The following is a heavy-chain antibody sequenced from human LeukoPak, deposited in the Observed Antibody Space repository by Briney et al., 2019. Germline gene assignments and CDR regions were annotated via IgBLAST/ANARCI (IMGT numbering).Heavy chain of an antibody. CDR3: ARLANYFDSSGYDYHFDY. D-gene: IGHD3-22*01. Sequence: SETLSLTCSVSTDSISSYWSWIRQPPGKGLEWIGYIYYSGSTNYNPSLKSRVTISVDTSKNQFSLKLSSVTAADTAVYYCARLANYFDSSGYDYHFDYWGQGTLVTVSS. CDR2: IYYSGST. J-gene: IGHJ4*02. V-gene: IGHV4-59*08. CDR1: TDSISSY.